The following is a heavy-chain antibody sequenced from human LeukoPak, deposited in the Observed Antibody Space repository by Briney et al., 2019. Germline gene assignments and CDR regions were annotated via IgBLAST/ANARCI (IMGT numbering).Heavy chain of an antibody. CDR1: GFTVSSNY. V-gene: IGHV3-23*01. CDR3: AKVGSITMIVVVHFDY. CDR2: ISGSGGST. D-gene: IGHD3-22*01. J-gene: IGHJ4*02. Sequence: GGSLRLSCAASGFTVSSNYMSWVRQAPGKGLEWVSAISGSGGSTYYADSVKGRFSISRDNSKNTLYLQMNSLRAEDTAVYYCAKVGSITMIVVVHFDYWGQGTLVTVSS.